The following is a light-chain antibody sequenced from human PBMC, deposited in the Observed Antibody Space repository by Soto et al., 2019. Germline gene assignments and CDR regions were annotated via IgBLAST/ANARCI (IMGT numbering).Light chain of an antibody. J-gene: IGKJ1*01. CDR2: WAS. CDR3: QQYHTTIMST. Sequence: PGPPPKLLIYWASTRESGVPDRFSGSGSGTDFTITISSLQAEDLAIYYCQQYHTTIMSTYGQGTKVDI. V-gene: IGKV4-1*01.